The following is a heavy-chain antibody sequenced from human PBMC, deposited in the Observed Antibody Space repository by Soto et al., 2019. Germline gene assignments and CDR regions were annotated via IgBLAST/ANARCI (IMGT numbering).Heavy chain of an antibody. CDR2: INAGNGNT. V-gene: IGHV1-3*01. CDR1: GYTFTSYA. CDR3: ARDSTGYSSSWLYYYYYYMDV. J-gene: IGHJ6*03. D-gene: IGHD6-13*01. Sequence: SVKVSCKASGYTFTSYAMHWVRQAPGQRLEWMGWINAGNGNTKYSQNFQGRVTITRDTSASTAYMELSSLRSEDTAVYYCARDSTGYSSSWLYYYYYYMDVWGKGTTVTVSS.